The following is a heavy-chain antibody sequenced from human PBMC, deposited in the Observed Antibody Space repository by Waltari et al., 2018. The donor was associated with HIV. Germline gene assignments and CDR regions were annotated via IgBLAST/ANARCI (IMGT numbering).Heavy chain of an antibody. Sequence: EVQLAESGGGSVQPGGSLRLSCAASGFTFSTYDMYWVRQLTGKVPEWVSVIGTAGDRYYLASVKGRFTVSRENDKNSLYLQMNNLRAEDTAVYYCGRVGGGAVAGGFVDYWGQGILVTVSS. J-gene: IGHJ4*02. CDR1: GFTFSTYD. V-gene: IGHV3-13*01. CDR3: GRVGGGAVAGGFVDY. CDR2: IGTAGDR. D-gene: IGHD6-19*01.